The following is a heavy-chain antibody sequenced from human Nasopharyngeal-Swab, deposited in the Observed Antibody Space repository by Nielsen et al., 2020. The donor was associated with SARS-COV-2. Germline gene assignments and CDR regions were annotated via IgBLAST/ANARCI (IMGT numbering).Heavy chain of an antibody. CDR2: ISAYNGNT. CDR3: ARLPYYYDSSGYLYYFDY. CDR1: GYTFTSYG. J-gene: IGHJ4*02. Sequence: ASVKVSCKASGYTFTSYGISWLRQAPGQGLEWMGWISAYNGNTNYAQKLQGRVTMTTDTSTSTAYMELRSLRSDDTAVYYCARLPYYYDSSGYLYYFDYWGQGTLVTVSS. V-gene: IGHV1-18*01. D-gene: IGHD3-22*01.